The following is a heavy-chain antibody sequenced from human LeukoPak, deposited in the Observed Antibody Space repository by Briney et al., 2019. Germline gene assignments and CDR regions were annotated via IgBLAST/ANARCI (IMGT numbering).Heavy chain of an antibody. Sequence: SGGSLRLSCAVSGFTFSSYWMHWVRQDPGKGLVWVSRINTDGSSTSYADSVKGRFTVSRDNAKNTLYLQMNSLRAEDTAVHYCARDREDCSGGSRYANRFDPWGKGTTVTVSS. CDR1: GFTFSSYW. D-gene: IGHD2-15*01. CDR3: ARDREDCSGGSRYANRFDP. J-gene: IGHJ6*04. CDR2: INTDGSST. V-gene: IGHV3-74*01.